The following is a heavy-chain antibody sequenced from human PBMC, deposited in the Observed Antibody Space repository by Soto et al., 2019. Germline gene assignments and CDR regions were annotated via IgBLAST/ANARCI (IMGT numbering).Heavy chain of an antibody. Sequence: GGSLRRSCAASGFTFSSYWMSWVRQAPGKGLEWVANIKQDGSEKYYVDSVKGRFTISRDNAKNSLYLQMNSLRAEDTAVYYCARQSSSWYDTLNSGEDYWGQVPMGTFPS. CDR1: GFTFSSYW. D-gene: IGHD6-13*01. CDR3: ARQSSSWYDTLNSGEDY. CDR2: IKQDGSEK. V-gene: IGHV3-7*03. J-gene: IGHJ4*02.